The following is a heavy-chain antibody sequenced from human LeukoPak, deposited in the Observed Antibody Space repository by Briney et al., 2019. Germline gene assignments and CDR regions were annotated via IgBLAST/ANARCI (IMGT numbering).Heavy chain of an antibody. D-gene: IGHD3-10*01. CDR2: ISSSGSTI. CDR1: GFTFSDYY. CDR3: AKSYGSGSSFDY. V-gene: IGHV3-11*01. Sequence: SGGSLRLSCAASGFTFSDYYMSWIRQAPGKGLEWVSYISSSGSTIYYADSVKGRFTISRDNAKNSLYLQMNSLRAEDTAVYYCAKSYGSGSSFDYWGQGTLVTVSS. J-gene: IGHJ4*02.